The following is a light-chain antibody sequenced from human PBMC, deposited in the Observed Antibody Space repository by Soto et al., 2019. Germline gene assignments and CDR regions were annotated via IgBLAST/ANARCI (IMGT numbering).Light chain of an antibody. CDR2: RNN. J-gene: IGLJ1*01. CDR3: AAWDGSLSGHV. V-gene: IGLV1-47*01. CDR1: SSNIGSNY. Sequence: QSVLTQPPSSSGTPGQTVTISCSGSSSNIGSNYVYWFQQFPGTAPKLLIYRNNQRPSGVPDRFSGSKSGTSASLAISGLLSEDVSEYYYAAWDGSLSGHVFGTGTKVTVL.